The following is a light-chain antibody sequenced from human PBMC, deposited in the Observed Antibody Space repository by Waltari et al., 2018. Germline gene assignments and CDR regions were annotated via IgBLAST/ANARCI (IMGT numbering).Light chain of an antibody. CDR1: QSVSTY. Sequence: EIVLTQSPGTLSLSPGERATLSCRASQSVSTYLLWYQQKPGQAPRLLINDASNRATGIPARFSGSGYGTDFTLTISSLEPEDFAVYYCQQRSNWPLTFGQGTKVEI. CDR2: DAS. V-gene: IGKV3-11*01. CDR3: QQRSNWPLT. J-gene: IGKJ1*01.